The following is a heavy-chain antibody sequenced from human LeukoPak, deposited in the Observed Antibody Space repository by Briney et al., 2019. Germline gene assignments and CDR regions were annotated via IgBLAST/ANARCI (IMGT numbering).Heavy chain of an antibody. V-gene: IGHV3-30*02. D-gene: IGHD6-19*01. CDR2: IRYDGSIK. CDR1: GFTFSSYA. CDR3: AKGIAVAGTELAD. Sequence: GGSLRLSCAASGFTFSSYAMHWVRQAPGKGLEWVSFIRYDGSIKYYADSVEGRFTISRDNSKNTLYLQMNSPRADDTAVYYCAKGIAVAGTELADWGQGTLVTVSA. J-gene: IGHJ4*02.